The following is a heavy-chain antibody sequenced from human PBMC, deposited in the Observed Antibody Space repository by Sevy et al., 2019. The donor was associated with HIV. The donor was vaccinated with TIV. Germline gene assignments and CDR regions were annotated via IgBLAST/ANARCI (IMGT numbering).Heavy chain of an antibody. CDR1: GFSFSRYN. CDR2: ISHSSGAV. J-gene: IGHJ3*02. V-gene: IGHV3-48*01. CDR3: AKGLGMVQGALLSDDI. Sequence: GGSLRLSCAASGFSFSRYNMNWVRQAPGKGLEWVSYISHSSGAVYYADSVKGRFTTSRDNAKNSLYLQMNSLRGDDTSLYYCAKGLGMVQGALLSDDIWGQGTMVTVSS. D-gene: IGHD3-10*01.